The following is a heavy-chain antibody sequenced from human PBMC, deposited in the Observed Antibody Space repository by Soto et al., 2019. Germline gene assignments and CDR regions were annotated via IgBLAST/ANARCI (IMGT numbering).Heavy chain of an antibody. CDR3: ARARSGYYFDY. D-gene: IGHD6-25*01. CDR2: IYYSRST. CDR1: GGSISGGGNY. J-gene: IGHJ4*02. V-gene: IGHV4-31*03. Sequence: SETLSLTCTVSGGSISGGGNYWSWIRQHPGKGLEWVAYIYYSRSTFYNPSLKSRVTISVVTSKNQFSLKLSSVTAADTAMYYCARARSGYYFDYWGQGTPVTVSS.